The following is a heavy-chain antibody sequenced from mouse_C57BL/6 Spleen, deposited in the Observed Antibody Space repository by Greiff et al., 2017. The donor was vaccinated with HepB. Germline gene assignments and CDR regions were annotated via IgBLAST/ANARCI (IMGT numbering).Heavy chain of an antibody. CDR1: GFTFSSYG. V-gene: IGHV5-6*01. CDR3: ARQANWDYFDY. D-gene: IGHD4-1*02. Sequence: EVKLVESGGDLVKPGGSLKLSCAASGFTFSSYGMSWVRQTPDKRLEWVATISSGGSYTYYPDSVKGRFTISRDNAKNTLYLQMSSLKSEDTAMYYWARQANWDYFDYWGQGTTLTVSS. CDR2: ISSGGSYT. J-gene: IGHJ2*01.